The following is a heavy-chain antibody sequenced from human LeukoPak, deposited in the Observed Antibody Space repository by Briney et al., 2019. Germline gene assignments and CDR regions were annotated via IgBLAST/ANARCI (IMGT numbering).Heavy chain of an antibody. J-gene: IGHJ6*03. V-gene: IGHV3-23*01. D-gene: IGHD6-6*01. CDR1: AFTFSTYA. CDR3: ARADSSIAARLSRSSIFNYYYYMDV. CDR2: ISNSGGST. Sequence: GGSLRLSCAASAFTFSTYAMSWVRQAPGKGLEWVSGISNSGGSTPYADSVRGRFTISRDNAKNSLYLQMNSLRAEDTAVYYCARADSSIAARLSRSSIFNYYYYMDVWGKGTTVTVSS.